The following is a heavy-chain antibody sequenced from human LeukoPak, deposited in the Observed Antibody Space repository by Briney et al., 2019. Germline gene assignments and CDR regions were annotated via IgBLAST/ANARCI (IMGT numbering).Heavy chain of an antibody. CDR3: ARVHIVTGTYFDS. V-gene: IGHV4-4*07. J-gene: IGHJ4*02. CDR2: IYSSYFT. D-gene: IGHD3-10*01. CDR1: GDSMSGYS. Sequence: PSETLSLTCTVSGDSMSGYSWSWLRHPAGRELEWIGRIYSSYFTEYNLSLDGRVTMSIDTSKNQFSLMLDSVTAADTAVYYCARVHIVTGTYFDSWGQGALVTVSS.